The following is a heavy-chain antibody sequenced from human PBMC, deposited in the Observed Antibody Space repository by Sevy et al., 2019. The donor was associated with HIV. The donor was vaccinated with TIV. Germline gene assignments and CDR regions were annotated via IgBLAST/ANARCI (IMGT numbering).Heavy chain of an antibody. Sequence: GGSLRLSCAASGFTVSSNYMSWVRQAPGKGLVGVSVIYSGGSTYYADSVKGRFTIYRDNSKNTLYLQMNSLTAEDTAVYYCARAYNWNGMDVWGEGTTVTVSS. D-gene: IGHD1-20*01. CDR1: GFTVSSNY. V-gene: IGHV3-53*01. CDR3: ARAYNWNGMDV. CDR2: IYSGGST. J-gene: IGHJ6*04.